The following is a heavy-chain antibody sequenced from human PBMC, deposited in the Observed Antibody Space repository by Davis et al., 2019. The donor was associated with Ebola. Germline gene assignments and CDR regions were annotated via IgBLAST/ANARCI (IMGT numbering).Heavy chain of an antibody. CDR3: ARLASRGWDTKYWYFDL. Sequence: SETLSLTCAVYGGSFSGYYWSWIRQPPGKGLEWIGEINHSGSTNYNPSLKSRVTISVDTSKNQFSLNLSSVTAADTAVYYCARLASRGWDTKYWYFDLWGRGTLITVSS. J-gene: IGHJ2*01. D-gene: IGHD6-19*01. V-gene: IGHV4-34*01. CDR2: INHSGST. CDR1: GGSFSGYY.